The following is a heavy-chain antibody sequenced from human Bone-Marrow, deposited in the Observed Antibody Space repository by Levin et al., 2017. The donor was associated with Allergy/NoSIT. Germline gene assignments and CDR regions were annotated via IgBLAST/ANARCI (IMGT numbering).Heavy chain of an antibody. D-gene: IGHD2-15*01. Sequence: SVKVSCKASGDTFSTYVINWVRQAPGQGLEWMGRIIPILGVTNYAEKFQGRVTITADKSTSTAYMELSSLRSDDTAVYFCARSCSGGSCYPRGYAFDIWGQGTMVTVSS. V-gene: IGHV1-69*04. CDR3: ARSCSGGSCYPRGYAFDI. CDR1: GDTFSTYV. J-gene: IGHJ3*02. CDR2: IIPILGVT.